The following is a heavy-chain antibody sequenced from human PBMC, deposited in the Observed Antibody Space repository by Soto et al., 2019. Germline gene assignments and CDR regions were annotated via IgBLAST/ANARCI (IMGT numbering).Heavy chain of an antibody. D-gene: IGHD6-19*01. J-gene: IGHJ4*02. Sequence: GGSLRLSCAASGFTFSSYAMSWVRQAPGKGLEWVSAISGSGGSTYYADSVKGRFTISRDNSKNTLYLQMNSLRAEDTAVYYCAKDLYLGIAVAGPPDGYFDYWGQGTLVTVSS. CDR3: AKDLYLGIAVAGPPDGYFDY. CDR2: ISGSGGST. CDR1: GFTFSSYA. V-gene: IGHV3-23*01.